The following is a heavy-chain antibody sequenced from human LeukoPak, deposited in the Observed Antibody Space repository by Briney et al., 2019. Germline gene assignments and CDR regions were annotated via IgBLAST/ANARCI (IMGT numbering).Heavy chain of an antibody. J-gene: IGHJ2*01. Sequence: PSETLSLTCAVSGGSINRNVYYWTWFRQHPGKGLERIGNIHYSGSTYNNPSLRSRVTMSIDTSKKQFSLKLSSVTAADTAVYYCAKWDYDSSGIRYFDLWGRGTLVTVSS. CDR2: IHYSGST. D-gene: IGHD3-22*01. V-gene: IGHV4-31*11. CDR1: GGSINRNVYY. CDR3: AKWDYDSSGIRYFDL.